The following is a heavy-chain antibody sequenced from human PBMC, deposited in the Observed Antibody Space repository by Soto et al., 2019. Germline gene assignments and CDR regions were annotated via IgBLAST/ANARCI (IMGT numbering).Heavy chain of an antibody. CDR1: GYTFTSYD. J-gene: IGHJ6*02. V-gene: IGHV1-8*01. D-gene: IGHD3-3*01. CDR3: ARFARKLLWSGYGSYGIDV. CDR2: MNPNSGNT. Sequence: QVQLVQSGAEVKKPGASVKVSCKASGYTFTSYDINWVRQATGQGLEWMGWMNPNSGNTGYAQKFQGRVTITRNTSISTSYMELSSLRSYDTAVYYCARFARKLLWSGYGSYGIDVWGQGTTVTVSS.